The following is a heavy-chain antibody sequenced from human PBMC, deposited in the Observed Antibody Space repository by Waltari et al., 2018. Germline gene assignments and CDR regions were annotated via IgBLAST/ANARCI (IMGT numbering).Heavy chain of an antibody. CDR3: VRYVVVTAGDY. D-gene: IGHD2-21*02. V-gene: IGHV3-74*03. CDR1: GLTFSSYW. CDR2: ITGDGSGT. Sequence: EVQLVESGGGLVQHGGSLRLSCEASGLTFSSYWMHWVRQVPGKGLVWVGRITGDGSGTTYAASVKGRFTISRDNAKNTLFLQMNSLRDEDTAVYYCVRYVVVTAGDYWGQGTLVAVSS. J-gene: IGHJ4*02.